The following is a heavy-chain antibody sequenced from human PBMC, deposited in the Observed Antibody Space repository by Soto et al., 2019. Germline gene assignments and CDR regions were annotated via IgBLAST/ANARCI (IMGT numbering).Heavy chain of an antibody. D-gene: IGHD2-8*01. CDR3: ASRGYCTNGVCYPTERKYSSSFDY. CDR1: GGSFSGYY. V-gene: IGHV4-34*01. J-gene: IGHJ4*02. CDR2: INHSGST. Sequence: SETLSLTCAVYGGSFSGYYWNWIRQPPGKGLEWIGEINHSGSTNYNPSLKSRVTISVDTSKNQFSLKLSSVTAADTAVYYCASRGYCTNGVCYPTERKYSSSFDYWGQGTLVTVSS.